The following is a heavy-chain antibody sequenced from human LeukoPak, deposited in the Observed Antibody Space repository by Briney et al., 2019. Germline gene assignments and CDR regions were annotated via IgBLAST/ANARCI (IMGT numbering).Heavy chain of an antibody. CDR1: GFTFSSYS. V-gene: IGHV3-48*01. J-gene: IGHJ4*02. Sequence: SGGSLRLSCAASGFTFSSYSMNWVRQAPGKGLEWVSYISSSSSTIYYADSVKGRFTISRDNAKNSLYLQMNSLRAEDTAVYYCARSFGAKVRGVLDYWGQGTLVTVSS. CDR3: ARSFGAKVRGVLDY. D-gene: IGHD3-10*01. CDR2: ISSSSSTI.